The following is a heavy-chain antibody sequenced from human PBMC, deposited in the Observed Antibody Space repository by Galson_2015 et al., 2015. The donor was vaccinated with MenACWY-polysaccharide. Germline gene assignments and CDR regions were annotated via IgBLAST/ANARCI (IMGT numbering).Heavy chain of an antibody. V-gene: IGHV3-74*01. Sequence: SLRLSCAASGFTFSSYWMNWVRQAPGKGLVWVSRINSDGSTSYADSVKGRFTMSRDNAKNTVYLQMNSLRAEDTAVYYCVGEGEDAVAGTLDIWGQGTMVTVSS. CDR3: VGEGEDAVAGTLDI. CDR2: INSDGST. D-gene: IGHD6-19*01. CDR1: GFTFSSYW. J-gene: IGHJ3*02.